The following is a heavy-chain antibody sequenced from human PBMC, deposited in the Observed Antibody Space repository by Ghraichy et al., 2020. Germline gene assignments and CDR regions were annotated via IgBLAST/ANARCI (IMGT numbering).Heavy chain of an antibody. CDR3: ARILPLGGNRKLGWFDP. J-gene: IGHJ5*02. V-gene: IGHV4-4*07. CDR1: GGSISSYY. Sequence: SETLSLTCTVSGGSISSYYWSWIRQPAGKGLEWIGRIYTSGSTNYNPSLKSRVTMSVDTSKNQFSLKLSSVTAADTAVYYCARILPLGGNRKLGWFDPWGQGTLVTVSS. D-gene: IGHD1-14*01. CDR2: IYTSGST.